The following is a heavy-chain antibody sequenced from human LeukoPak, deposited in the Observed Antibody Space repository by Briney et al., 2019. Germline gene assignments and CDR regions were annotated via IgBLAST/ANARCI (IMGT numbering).Heavy chain of an antibody. CDR1: GFTFDDYA. D-gene: IGHD2-2*01. J-gene: IGHJ3*02. CDR3: AKDGSAVSDAFDI. CDR2: ISWNSGSI. Sequence: GRSLRLSCAASGFTFDDYAMHWVRQAPGKGLEWVSGISWNSGSIGYADSVKGRFTISRDSAKNSLYLQMNSLRAEDMALYYCAKDGSAVSDAFDIWGQGTMVTVSS. V-gene: IGHV3-9*03.